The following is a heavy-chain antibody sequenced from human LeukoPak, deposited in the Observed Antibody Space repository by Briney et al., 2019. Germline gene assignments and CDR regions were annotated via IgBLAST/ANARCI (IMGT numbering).Heavy chain of an antibody. CDR2: ISAYNGNT. Sequence: ASVKVSCKASGYTFTSYGTSWVRQAPGQGLEWMGWISAYNGNTNYAQKLQGRVTMTTDTSTSTAYMELRSLRSDDTAVYYCARAGSINWYSSGPRYFQHWGQGTLVTVSS. CDR3: ARAGSINWYSSGPRYFQH. J-gene: IGHJ1*01. CDR1: GYTFTSYG. V-gene: IGHV1-18*01. D-gene: IGHD6-19*01.